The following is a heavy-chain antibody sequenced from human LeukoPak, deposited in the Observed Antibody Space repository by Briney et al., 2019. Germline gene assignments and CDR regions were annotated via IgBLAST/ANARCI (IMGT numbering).Heavy chain of an antibody. CDR3: ARDNGKIAATDV. Sequence: QPGGSLRLSCAASGFTFSSYWMHWVRQAPGKGLVWVSRINSDGSSTSYADSVKGRFTTSRDNAKNTLYLQMNSLRAEDTAVYYCARDNGKIAATDVWGQGTTVTVSS. V-gene: IGHV3-74*01. CDR1: GFTFSSYW. CDR2: INSDGSST. J-gene: IGHJ6*02. D-gene: IGHD6-13*01.